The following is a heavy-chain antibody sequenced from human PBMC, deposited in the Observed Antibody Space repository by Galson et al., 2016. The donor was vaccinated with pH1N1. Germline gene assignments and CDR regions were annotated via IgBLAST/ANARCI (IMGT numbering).Heavy chain of an antibody. CDR2: IDNTGST. D-gene: IGHD3-3*01. CDR3: ARRFFEYLEGRPTDAFDI. J-gene: IGHJ3*02. Sequence: TLSLTCTVSGGSISSDASYWSWIRLHPGKSLEWIGYIDNTGSTYYRSSLKSRITISVDTSKNQFSLRLSSVTAADTAVYYCARRFFEYLEGRPTDAFDIWGPGTMVTVSS. CDR1: GGSISSDASY. V-gene: IGHV4-31*03.